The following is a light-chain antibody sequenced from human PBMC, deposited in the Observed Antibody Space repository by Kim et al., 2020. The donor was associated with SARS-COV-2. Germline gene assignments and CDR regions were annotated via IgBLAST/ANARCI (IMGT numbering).Light chain of an antibody. CDR3: QQYNTWPRT. Sequence: VSTGERATLSCRASQSVSSNLAWYQQKPGQAPRLVIYGASTRATGIPATFSGSGSGTEFALTISSLQSEDFAVYYCQQYNTWPRTFGQGTKVDIK. V-gene: IGKV3-15*01. J-gene: IGKJ1*01. CDR2: GAS. CDR1: QSVSSN.